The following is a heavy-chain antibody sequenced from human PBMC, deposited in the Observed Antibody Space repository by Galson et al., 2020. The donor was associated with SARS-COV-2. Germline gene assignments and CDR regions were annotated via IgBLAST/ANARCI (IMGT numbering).Heavy chain of an antibody. CDR2: NYTSGST. D-gene: IGHD5-18*01. CDR1: GGSISSYY. V-gene: IGHV4-4*07. Sequence: SETLSLTCTVSGGSISSYYWSWIRQPAGKGLEWIGRNYTSGSTNYNPSLKSRVTMSVDTSKNQFSLKLSSVTAADTSVYYCARESPGRLWSSPTFMDVWGKGTTVTISS. CDR3: ARESPGRLWSSPTFMDV. J-gene: IGHJ6*03.